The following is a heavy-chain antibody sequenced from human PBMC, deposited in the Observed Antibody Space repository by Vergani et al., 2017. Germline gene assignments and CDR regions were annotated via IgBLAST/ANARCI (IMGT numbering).Heavy chain of an antibody. CDR3: ARDGRGSTTGIHEYNWFDP. CDR2: ISSNGGST. Sequence: EVQLLESGGGVVQPGRSLRLSCAASGFTFSSYAMHWVRQAPGKGLEYVSAISSNGGSTYYANSVKGRFTISRDNSKNTLYLQMGSLRAEDMAVYYCARDGRGSTTGIHEYNWFDPWGQGTLVTVSS. J-gene: IGHJ5*02. CDR1: GFTFSSYA. D-gene: IGHD4-17*01. V-gene: IGHV3-64*01.